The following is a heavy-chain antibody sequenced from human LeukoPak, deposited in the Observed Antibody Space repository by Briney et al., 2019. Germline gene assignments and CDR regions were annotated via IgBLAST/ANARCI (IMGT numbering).Heavy chain of an antibody. V-gene: IGHV1-8*02. Sequence: ASVTVSCKASGYTFTGYYMHWVRQAPGQGLEWMGWMNPNSGNTGYAQKFQGRATMTRNTSISTAYMELSSLRSEDTAVYYCARELLWFGELFDYYYYGMDVWGQGTTVTVSS. J-gene: IGHJ6*02. CDR2: MNPNSGNT. CDR3: ARELLWFGELFDYYYYGMDV. CDR1: GYTFTGYY. D-gene: IGHD3-10*01.